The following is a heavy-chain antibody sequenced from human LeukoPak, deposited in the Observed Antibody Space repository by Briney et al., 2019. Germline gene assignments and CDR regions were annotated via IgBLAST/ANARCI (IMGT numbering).Heavy chain of an antibody. Sequence: GGSLRLSCAASGFTFTTYDMHWVRQATGKGLEWVSGISTTGDTYYADSVRGRFTISREDAKNSFYLQMNSLTAGDTAVYYCARARDRSTLRYCTTTTCRENYGMDVWGQGTTVTASS. D-gene: IGHD2-2*01. CDR2: ISTTGDT. J-gene: IGHJ6*02. CDR3: ARARDRSTLRYCTTTTCRENYGMDV. V-gene: IGHV3-13*04. CDR1: GFTFTTYD.